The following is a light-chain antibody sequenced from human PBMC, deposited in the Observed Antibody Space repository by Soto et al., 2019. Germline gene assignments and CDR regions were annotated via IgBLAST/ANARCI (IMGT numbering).Light chain of an antibody. J-gene: IGKJ1*01. V-gene: IGKV3-15*01. Sequence: EILMTQSPATLSVSPGERATLSCRASQSIRNRLAWIQQKPGQAPRLLLYDVSFRATDIPPRFSGSGSGTEFTLTISSLQSEDFAVYYCLQYQNWPRTFGQGTKVEIK. CDR2: DVS. CDR3: LQYQNWPRT. CDR1: QSIRNR.